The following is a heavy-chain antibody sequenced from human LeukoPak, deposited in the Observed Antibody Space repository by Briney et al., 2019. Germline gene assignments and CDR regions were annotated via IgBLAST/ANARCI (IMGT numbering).Heavy chain of an antibody. CDR2: ISACNGNT. CDR3: AREGRVDSSSWYSPDY. D-gene: IGHD6-13*01. V-gene: IGHV1-18*01. CDR1: GYTFTSYG. Sequence: ASVKVSCKASGYTFTSYGISWVRQAPGQGLEWMGWISACNGNTNYAQKLQGRVTMTTDTSTSTAYMELRSLRSDDTAVYYCAREGRVDSSSWYSPDYWGQGTLVTVSS. J-gene: IGHJ4*02.